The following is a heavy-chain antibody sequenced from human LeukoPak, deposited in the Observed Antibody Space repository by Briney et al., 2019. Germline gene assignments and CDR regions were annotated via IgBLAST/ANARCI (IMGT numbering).Heavy chain of an antibody. CDR2: IYSGGST. CDR3: ARDWAAAGSE. V-gene: IGHV3-53*01. J-gene: IGHJ4*02. CDR1: GFTVSSNY. D-gene: IGHD6-13*01. Sequence: PGGSLRLSCAASGFTVSSNYMSWVRQAPGKGLEWVSVIYSGGSTYYADSVRGGFTTSRKNAKNTRYLQINSLREDDTAVYYCARDWAAAGSEWGQGTLVTVSS.